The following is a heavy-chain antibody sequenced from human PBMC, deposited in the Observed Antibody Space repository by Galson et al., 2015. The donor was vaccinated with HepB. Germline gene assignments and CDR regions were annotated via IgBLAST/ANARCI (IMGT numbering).Heavy chain of an antibody. Sequence: SETLSLTCTVSGGSISSYYWSWIRQPAGKGLEWIGRVYTSGSTNYNPSLKSRVTMSVDTSKNQFSLKLSSVTAADTAVYYCARERLLWIGDLFAPHYFDFWGHGVQVTVSS. CDR2: VYTSGST. CDR1: GGSISSYY. V-gene: IGHV4-4*07. J-gene: IGHJ4*01. D-gene: IGHD3-10*01. CDR3: ARERLLWIGDLFAPHYFDF.